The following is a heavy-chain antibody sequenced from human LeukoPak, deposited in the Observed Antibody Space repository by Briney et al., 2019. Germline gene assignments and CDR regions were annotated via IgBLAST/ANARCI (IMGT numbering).Heavy chain of an antibody. V-gene: IGHV3-23*01. CDR1: GFPFYNHA. Sequence: GSLRLSLASPGFPFYNHAMRRGRPGSGEGVGWVSAISSSCGSTYYADSVKGRFTISRDNSKNTLYLQMNSLRAEDTAVYYCAKPFSGNWYLLGSWGQGTLVTVSS. CDR2: ISSSCGST. J-gene: IGHJ5*02. CDR3: AKPFSGNWYLLGS. D-gene: IGHD6-13*01.